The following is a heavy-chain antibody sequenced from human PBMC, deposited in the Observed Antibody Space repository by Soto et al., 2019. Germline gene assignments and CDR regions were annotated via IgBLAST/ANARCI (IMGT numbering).Heavy chain of an antibody. Sequence: PGGSLRLSCAASGLTFSSYGMHWVRQAPGKGLEWVAVIWYDGSNKYYADSVKGRFTISRDNSKNTLYLQMNSLRAEDTAVYYCARTLVTQWHDSDAFDIWGQGTMVTVSS. CDR1: GLTFSSYG. J-gene: IGHJ3*02. D-gene: IGHD6-19*01. V-gene: IGHV3-33*01. CDR2: IWYDGSNK. CDR3: ARTLVTQWHDSDAFDI.